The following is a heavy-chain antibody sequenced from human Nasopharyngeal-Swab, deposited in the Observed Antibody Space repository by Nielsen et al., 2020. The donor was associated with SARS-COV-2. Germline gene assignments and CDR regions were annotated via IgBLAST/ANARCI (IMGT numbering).Heavy chain of an antibody. CDR3: ARGVYDSSGYYYP. CDR2: ISSSGFTI. V-gene: IGHV3-48*03. D-gene: IGHD3-22*01. J-gene: IGHJ5*02. Sequence: GESLKISCVASGFTFSDYAVNWVRQAPGEGLEWVSSISSSGFTIYYADSVKGRFTISRDNARNSLYLQMNSLRAEDTAVYYCARGVYDSSGYYYPWGQGTLVTVSS. CDR1: GFTFSDYA.